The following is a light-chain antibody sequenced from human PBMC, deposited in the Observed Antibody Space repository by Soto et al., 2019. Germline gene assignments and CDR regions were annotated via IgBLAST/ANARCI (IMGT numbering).Light chain of an antibody. Sequence: EIVMTQSPATLSVSPGGRATLSCRASQSVSSNLAWYQQKPGQAPRLLIYGASTRATGIPARFSGSGSGTEFTLTISSLEPEDFAVYYCQQRSNCPITFGQGTRLEIK. CDR2: GAS. CDR3: QQRSNCPIT. V-gene: IGKV3-15*01. J-gene: IGKJ5*01. CDR1: QSVSSN.